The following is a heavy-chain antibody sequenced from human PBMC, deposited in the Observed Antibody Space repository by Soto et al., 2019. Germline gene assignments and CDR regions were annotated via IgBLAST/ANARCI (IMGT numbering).Heavy chain of an antibody. J-gene: IGHJ3*02. CDR1: GFTVSNNF. CDR3: ARVTYSGGDSHAFDI. CDR2: IYSGGST. V-gene: IGHV3-66*01. D-gene: IGHD2-21*02. Sequence: EVQLVASGGGMVQPGGSLRLSCAASGFTVSNNFMSWVRQAPGKGLEWVSVIYSGGSTFYTDSVKGRFTISRDNSKNTLYLQMDSLRVYDTAVYYCARVTYSGGDSHAFDIWGQGTLVTVSS.